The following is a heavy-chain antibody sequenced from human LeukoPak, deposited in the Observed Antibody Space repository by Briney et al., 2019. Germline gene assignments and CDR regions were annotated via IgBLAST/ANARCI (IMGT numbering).Heavy chain of an antibody. D-gene: IGHD3-22*01. CDR1: GFTFSSYG. Sequence: GGSLRLSCAASGFTFSSYGMHWVRQAPGKGLEWVAFIRYDGSNKYYADSVKGRFTISRDNSENTLYLQMNSLRAEDTAVYYCAKVGTHYYDSSGYYFDAFDIWGQGTMVTVSS. CDR3: AKVGTHYYDSSGYYFDAFDI. CDR2: IRYDGSNK. J-gene: IGHJ3*02. V-gene: IGHV3-30*02.